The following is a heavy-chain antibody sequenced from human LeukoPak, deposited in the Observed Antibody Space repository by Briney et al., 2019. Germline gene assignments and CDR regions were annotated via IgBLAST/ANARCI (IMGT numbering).Heavy chain of an antibody. CDR1: GGAITNYY. D-gene: IGHD3-10*01. CDR3: ARDPRSGSYYNGYYYYYMDV. Sequence: PSETLSLTCGVSGGAITNYYWNWIRQAPGKGLEWLGYIYYTGSTTYNPSVKSRITISLDTSKKQISLKLRSVTAADTAVYYCARDPRSGSYYNGYYYYYMDVWGKGTTVTVSS. J-gene: IGHJ6*03. CDR2: IYYTGST. V-gene: IGHV4-59*01.